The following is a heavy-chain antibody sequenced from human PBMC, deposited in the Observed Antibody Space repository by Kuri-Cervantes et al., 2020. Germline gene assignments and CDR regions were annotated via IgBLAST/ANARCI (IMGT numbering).Heavy chain of an antibody. CDR1: GFTFSSSG. V-gene: IGHV3-30-3*01. CDR2: ISYDGSHK. D-gene: IGHD3-22*01. J-gene: IGHJ1*01. CDR3: AKDVGYYDSSGYYSWGYFQH. Sequence: GESLKISCAASGFTFSSSGMHWVRQAPGKGLEWVAVISYDGSHKYYADSVKGRFTISRDNSKNTLYLQMNSLRAEDTAVYYCAKDVGYYDSSGYYSWGYFQHWGQGTLVTVSS.